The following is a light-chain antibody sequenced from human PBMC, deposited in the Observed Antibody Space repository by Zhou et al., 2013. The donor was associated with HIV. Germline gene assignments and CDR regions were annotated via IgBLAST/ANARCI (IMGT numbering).Light chain of an antibody. Sequence: DIQMTQSPSTLSASVGDRVTITCRASQSISSWLAWYQQKPGKAPKLLIYKASSLESGVPSRFSGSGSGTEFTLTISSLQPDDFATYYCQQCTRSPWTFGQGTKVEIK. CDR3: QQCTRSPWT. CDR1: QSISSW. CDR2: KAS. V-gene: IGKV1-5*03. J-gene: IGKJ1*01.